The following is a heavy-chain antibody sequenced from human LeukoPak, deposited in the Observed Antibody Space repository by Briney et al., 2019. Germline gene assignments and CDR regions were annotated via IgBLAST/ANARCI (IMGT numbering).Heavy chain of an antibody. D-gene: IGHD6-13*01. V-gene: IGHV3-30*04. J-gene: IGHJ6*03. CDR2: ISYDGSNK. CDR1: GFTFSSYA. CDR3: ARDRSLIAAAGTPYYYYMDA. Sequence: GGSLRLSCAASGFTFSSYAMHWVRQAPGKGLEWVAVISYDGSNKYYADSVKGRFTISRDNAKNSLYLQMNSLRADDTAVYYCARDRSLIAAAGTPYYYYMDAWGKGSTVTVSS.